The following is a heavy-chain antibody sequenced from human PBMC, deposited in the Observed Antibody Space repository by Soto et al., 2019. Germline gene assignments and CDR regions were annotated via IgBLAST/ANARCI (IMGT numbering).Heavy chain of an antibody. V-gene: IGHV4-31*03. CDR1: GGSISSGGYY. J-gene: IGHJ5*02. CDR3: ARGLEQLPYNWFDP. Sequence: SETLSLTCTVSGGSISSGGYYWSWIRQHPGKGLEWIGYIYYSGSTYYNPSLKSRVTISVDTSKNQFCLKLSSVTAADTAVYYCARGLEQLPYNWFDPWGQGTLVTVSS. CDR2: IYYSGST. D-gene: IGHD6-6*01.